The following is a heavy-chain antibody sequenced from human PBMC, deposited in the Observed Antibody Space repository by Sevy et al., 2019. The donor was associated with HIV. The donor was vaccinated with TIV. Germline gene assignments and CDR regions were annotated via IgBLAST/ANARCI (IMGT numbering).Heavy chain of an antibody. CDR1: GYTFTGYY. Sequence: ASVKVSCKASGYTFTGYYMHWVRQAPGQGLEWMGWINPNSGGTNYAQKFQGRATMTRDTSISTAYMELSRLRSDDTAVYYCARELYCSSTSCYDAFDIWGQGTMVTV. CDR2: INPNSGGT. CDR3: ARELYCSSTSCYDAFDI. D-gene: IGHD2-2*01. V-gene: IGHV1-2*02. J-gene: IGHJ3*02.